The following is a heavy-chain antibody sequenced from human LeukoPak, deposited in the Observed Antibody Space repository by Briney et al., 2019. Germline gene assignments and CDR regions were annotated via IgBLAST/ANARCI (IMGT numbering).Heavy chain of an antibody. V-gene: IGHV3-74*01. Sequence: GGSLRLSCAASGFTFSSYWMHWVRQAPGKGLVWVSRINSDGSSTSYADSVKGRFTISRDNAKNTLYLQMNSLRAEDTAVYYCARVRGYYGLGSYSPPDYWGQGTLVTVSS. D-gene: IGHD3-10*01. CDR3: ARVRGYYGLGSYSPPDY. CDR2: INSDGSST. J-gene: IGHJ4*02. CDR1: GFTFSSYW.